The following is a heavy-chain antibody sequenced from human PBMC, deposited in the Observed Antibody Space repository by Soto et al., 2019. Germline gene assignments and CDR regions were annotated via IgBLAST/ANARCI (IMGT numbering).Heavy chain of an antibody. CDR1: GGSISSYY. Sequence: NPSETLSLTCTVSGGSISSYYWSWIRQPPGKGLEWIGYIYYSGSTNYNPSLKSRVTISVDTSKNQSSLKLSSVTAADTAVYYCATYYYDSSGWGAFDIWGQGTMVTVSS. CDR3: ATYYYDSSGWGAFDI. J-gene: IGHJ3*02. D-gene: IGHD3-22*01. V-gene: IGHV4-59*01. CDR2: IYYSGST.